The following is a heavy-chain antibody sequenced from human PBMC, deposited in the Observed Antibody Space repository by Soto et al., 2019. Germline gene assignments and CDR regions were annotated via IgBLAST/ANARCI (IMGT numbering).Heavy chain of an antibody. CDR1: GYSFTTYG. V-gene: IGHV1-18*01. CDR2: ISGYNGNT. CDR3: AREGPAPYYYYGMDV. Sequence: QVQLVQSGGEVKKPGASVKVSCKTSGYSFTTYGISWVRQAPGQGLEWMGWISGYNGNTHYAQKFQGRVSMTTDTPTSTAYMERRSLRSDDTAVYYCAREGPAPYYYYGMDVWGQGTTVTVSS. J-gene: IGHJ6*02.